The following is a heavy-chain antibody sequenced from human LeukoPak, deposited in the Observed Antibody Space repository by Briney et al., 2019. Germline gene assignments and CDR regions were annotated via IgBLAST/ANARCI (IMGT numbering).Heavy chain of an antibody. D-gene: IGHD3-3*01. Sequence: GGSLRLSCAASGFTFSSYWMSWVRQAPGKGLEWVANIKQDGSEKYYVDSVKGRFTISRDNAKNSLYLQMNSLRAEDTAVYYCARASPSYYDFWSGYSNYYFDYWGQGTLVTVSS. CDR3: ARASPSYYDFWSGYSNYYFDY. CDR2: IKQDGSEK. V-gene: IGHV3-7*01. CDR1: GFTFSSYW. J-gene: IGHJ4*02.